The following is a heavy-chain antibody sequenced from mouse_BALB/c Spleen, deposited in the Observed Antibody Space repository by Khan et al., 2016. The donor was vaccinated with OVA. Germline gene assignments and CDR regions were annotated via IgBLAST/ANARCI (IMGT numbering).Heavy chain of an antibody. CDR1: GYTFTSYW. CDR3: ARDRIDY. CDR2: INPTSGYT. Sequence: QIQLVQSGAELAKPGASVKMSCKASGYTFTSYWMHWIKQRPGQGLEWIGYINPTSGYTDYNQKFKDKATLTADKSSSTAYMQLSCLTSDDSAVYYCARDRIDYWGQGTALTVSS. V-gene: IGHV1-7*01. J-gene: IGHJ2*01.